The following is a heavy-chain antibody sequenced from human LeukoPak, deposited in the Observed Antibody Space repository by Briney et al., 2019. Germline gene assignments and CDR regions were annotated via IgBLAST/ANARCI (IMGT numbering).Heavy chain of an antibody. Sequence: PGGSLRLSCAASGFTFSSDAMSWVRQAPGKGLEWVSAISGSGSSTYYADSVKGRFTISRDNSKSTLYLQMNSLRAEDTAVYYCAKDRHAPGRYCSSTICFPFDPWGQGTLVTVSS. V-gene: IGHV3-23*01. CDR2: ISGSGSST. J-gene: IGHJ5*02. D-gene: IGHD2-2*01. CDR1: GFTFSSDA. CDR3: AKDRHAPGRYCSSTICFPFDP.